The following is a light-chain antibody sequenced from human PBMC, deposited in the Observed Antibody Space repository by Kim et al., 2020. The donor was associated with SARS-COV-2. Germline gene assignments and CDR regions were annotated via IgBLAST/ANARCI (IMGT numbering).Light chain of an antibody. V-gene: IGKV1-33*01. CDR3: QQYDNLPIT. CDR1: QDIANS. CDR2: DAS. J-gene: IGKJ5*01. Sequence: ASVGHRVTITCQARQDIANSLNWYQQKAGTAPKLLIRDASNLQTGVPSRFSGGTSGTDFFLTISNLQPEDSAIYFCQQYDNLPITFGQGTRLEIK.